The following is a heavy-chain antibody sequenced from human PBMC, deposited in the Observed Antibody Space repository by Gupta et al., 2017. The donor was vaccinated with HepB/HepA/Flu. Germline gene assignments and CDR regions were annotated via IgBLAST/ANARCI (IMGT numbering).Heavy chain of an antibody. D-gene: IGHD2-15*01. J-gene: IGHJ5*02. V-gene: IGHV1-46*01. CDR2: INPSVGST. CDR1: GYTFTSYY. Sequence: VQLVQSGAEVKKPGAFVQVSCKASGYTFTSYYMHRVPTVHGQGLEWIGIINPSVGSTSYAQKFQGKVTMTRDTSTSTVYMELSSLRAEDTAVYYCARGVGGDCSGGSCYPLNWFDPWGQGTLVTVSS. CDR3: ARGVGGDCSGGSCYPLNWFDP.